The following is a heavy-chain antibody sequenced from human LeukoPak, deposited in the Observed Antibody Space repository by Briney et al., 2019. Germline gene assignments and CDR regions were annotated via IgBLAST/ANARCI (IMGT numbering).Heavy chain of an antibody. J-gene: IGHJ4*02. CDR1: GFTFSSYS. CDR2: ISSSSSYI. D-gene: IGHD6-13*01. V-gene: IGHV3-21*01. CDR3: ARIVAAAGSEDG. Sequence: GGSLRLSCAASGFTFSSYSMNWVRQAPGKGLEWVSSISSSSSYIYYADSVKGRFTISRDNAKNSLYLQMNSLRAEDTAVYYCARIVAAAGSEDGWGQGTLVTVSS.